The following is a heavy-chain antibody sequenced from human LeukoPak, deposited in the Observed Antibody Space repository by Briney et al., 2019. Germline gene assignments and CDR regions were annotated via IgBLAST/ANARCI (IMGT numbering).Heavy chain of an antibody. CDR3: ARVDYGDYGFDY. CDR1: GFIVSSNY. V-gene: IGHV3-66*01. D-gene: IGHD4-17*01. CDR2: IYSGGST. Sequence: GGSLRLSCAASGFIVSSNYMSWVRQAPGKGLEWVSVIYSGGSTYYADSVKGRFTISRDNSKKTLYLQMNSLRAEDTAVYYCARVDYGDYGFDYWGQGTLVTVSS. J-gene: IGHJ4*02.